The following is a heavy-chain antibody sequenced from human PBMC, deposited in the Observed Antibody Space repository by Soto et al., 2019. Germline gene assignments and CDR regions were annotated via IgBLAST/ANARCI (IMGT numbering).Heavy chain of an antibody. CDR2: IGTAGDT. Sequence: GGSLRLSCSASGFTFSSYDMHWVRQATGKGLEWVSAIGTAGDTYYPGSVKGRFAISRENAKNSLYLQMNSLRAEDMAVYYCARATYYYGSGSDGDAFDIWGQGTMVTVSS. D-gene: IGHD3-10*01. CDR3: ARATYYYGSGSDGDAFDI. J-gene: IGHJ3*02. V-gene: IGHV3-13*01. CDR1: GFTFSSYD.